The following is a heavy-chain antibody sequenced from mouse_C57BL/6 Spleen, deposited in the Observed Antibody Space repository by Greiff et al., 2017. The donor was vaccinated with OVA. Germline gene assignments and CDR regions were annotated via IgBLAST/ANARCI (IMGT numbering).Heavy chain of an antibody. D-gene: IGHD1-1*02. J-gene: IGHJ4*01. Sequence: EVKLMESEGGLVQPGSSMKLSCTASGFTFSDYYMAWVRQVPEKGLEWVANINYDGSSTYYLDSLKSRFIISRDNAKNILYLQMSSLKSEDTATYYCARDHGYAMDYWGQGASVTVSS. CDR1: GFTFSDYY. CDR3: ARDHGYAMDY. V-gene: IGHV5-16*01. CDR2: INYDGSST.